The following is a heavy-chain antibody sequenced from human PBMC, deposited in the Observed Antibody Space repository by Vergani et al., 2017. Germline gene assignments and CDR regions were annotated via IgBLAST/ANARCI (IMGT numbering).Heavy chain of an antibody. CDR3: ARDQGLLWSLPPYYYYMDV. CDR2: INTNTGNP. CDR1: GYTFTSYA. D-gene: IGHD3-10*01. V-gene: IGHV7-4-1*02. J-gene: IGHJ6*03. Sequence: QVQLVESGGGLVKPGGSLRLSCAASGYTFTSYAMNWVRQAPGQGLEWMGWINTNTGNPTYAQGFTGRFVFSLDTSVSTAYLQISSLKAEDTAVYYCARDQGLLWSLPPYYYYMDVWGKGTTVTVSS.